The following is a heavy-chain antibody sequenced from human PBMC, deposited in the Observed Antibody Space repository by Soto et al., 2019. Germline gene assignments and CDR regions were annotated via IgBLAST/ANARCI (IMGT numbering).Heavy chain of an antibody. D-gene: IGHD2-2*01. CDR3: ARVWSVSSPHERNYYYGMDV. CDR1: GGSISSYY. V-gene: IGHV4-59*01. CDR2: IYYSGSP. J-gene: IGHJ6*02. Sequence: QVQLQESGPGLVKPSETLSLTCTVSGGSISSYYWSWIRQPPGKGLEWIGYIYYSGSPNYNPSLRSRVTISGATANNQSSLMLSSVTAADTAVYCGARVWSVSSPHERNYYYGMDVWGQGTTVTVSS.